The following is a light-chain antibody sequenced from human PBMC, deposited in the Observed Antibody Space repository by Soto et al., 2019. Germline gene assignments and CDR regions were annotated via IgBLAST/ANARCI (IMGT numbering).Light chain of an antibody. CDR2: AAS. CDR1: QYISDF. CDR3: QQLSRYPLT. J-gene: IGKJ4*01. Sequence: DIQMTQSPSSLSASVGDRVTITCRASQYISDFLNWYQQKPGKAPVILIYAASTLQSGVPSRFTGSRSETEFSLTIRALQPEDFATYYCQQLSRYPLTFGGGTKVDIK. V-gene: IGKV1-9*01.